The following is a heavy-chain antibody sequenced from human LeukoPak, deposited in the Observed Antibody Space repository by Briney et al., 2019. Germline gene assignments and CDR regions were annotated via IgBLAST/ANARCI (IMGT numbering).Heavy chain of an antibody. Sequence: GGSLRLSCAASGFTFSSYAMSWVRQAPGKGLEWVSAISGSGGSTHYADSVKGRFTISRDNSKNTLYLQMNSLRAEDTAVYYCAKGGYSYGRLYFDYWGQGTLVTVSS. D-gene: IGHD5-18*01. CDR1: GFTFSSYA. V-gene: IGHV3-23*01. CDR3: AKGGYSYGRLYFDY. J-gene: IGHJ4*02. CDR2: ISGSGGST.